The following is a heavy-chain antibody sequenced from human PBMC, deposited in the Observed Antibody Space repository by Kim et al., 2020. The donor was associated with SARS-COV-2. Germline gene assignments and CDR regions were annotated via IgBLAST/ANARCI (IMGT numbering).Heavy chain of an antibody. Sequence: GGSLRLSCAASGFTFSSFWMHWVRQAPGKGLVCVSRINSDGSSTSYADSVKGRFTIARDNAKNTLYLQMNSLRAEDTAVYYCASLTVNSIDYWGQGTLVTVSS. J-gene: IGHJ4*02. CDR1: GFTFSSFW. CDR3: ASLTVNSIDY. D-gene: IGHD4-4*01. CDR2: INSDGSST. V-gene: IGHV3-74*01.